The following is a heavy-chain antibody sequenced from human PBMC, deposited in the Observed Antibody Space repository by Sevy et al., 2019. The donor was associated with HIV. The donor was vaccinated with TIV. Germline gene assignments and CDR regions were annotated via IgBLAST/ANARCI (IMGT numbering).Heavy chain of an antibody. D-gene: IGHD1-26*01. CDR3: ANADSGSYSLSYLYALDV. V-gene: IGHV3-30*18. CDR1: GFSFSYYG. CDR2: ISHDGINE. Sequence: GGSLRLSCIGSGFSFSYYGIHWVRQSPGKGLDWVALISHDGINEYYGDSVKGRFTISRDNSKNTVNLEMNSLRNEDTAIYFCANADSGSYSLSYLYALDVWGQGTTVTVSS. J-gene: IGHJ6*02.